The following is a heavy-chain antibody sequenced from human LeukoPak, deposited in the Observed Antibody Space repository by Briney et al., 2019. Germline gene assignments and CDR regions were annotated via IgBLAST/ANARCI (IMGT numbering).Heavy chain of an antibody. J-gene: IGHJ4*02. Sequence: GGSLRLSCAASGFTFSSYGMHWVRQAPGKGLEWVAVIWYDGSNKYYADSVKGRFTISRDNSKNTLYLQMNSLRAEDTAVYYCAKDATYYDFWSGYSHFDYWGQGTLVTVSS. CDR3: AKDATYYDFWSGYSHFDY. V-gene: IGHV3-30*02. CDR1: GFTFSSYG. CDR2: IWYDGSNK. D-gene: IGHD3-3*01.